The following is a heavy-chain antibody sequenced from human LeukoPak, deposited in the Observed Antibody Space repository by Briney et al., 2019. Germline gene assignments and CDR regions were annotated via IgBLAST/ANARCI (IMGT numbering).Heavy chain of an antibody. D-gene: IGHD3-10*01. V-gene: IGHV3-11*01. Sequence: GGSLRLSCAASGFTFSNFAMSWIRQAPGKGLGWVSYISSSGSTIYYADSVKGRFTISRDNAKNSLYLQMNSLRAEDTAVYYCAKDVYYSGAGSYPPYYYGMGVWGQGTTVTVSS. CDR1: GFTFSNFA. J-gene: IGHJ6*02. CDR3: AKDVYYSGAGSYPPYYYGMGV. CDR2: ISSSGSTI.